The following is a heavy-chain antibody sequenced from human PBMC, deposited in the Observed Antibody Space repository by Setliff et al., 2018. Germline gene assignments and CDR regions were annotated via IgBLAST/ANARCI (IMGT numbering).Heavy chain of an antibody. Sequence: GGSLRLSCAASGFTFSRYWMSWVRQAPGKGLEWVANIKQDGSEKYYVDSVKGRYTISRGNAKNSLYLQMNSLRAEDTAVYYCARGQLFGSYWGYFDFWGQGTLVTVSS. J-gene: IGHJ4*02. V-gene: IGHV3-7*04. CDR2: IKQDGSEK. D-gene: IGHD1-26*01. CDR1: GFTFSRYW. CDR3: ARGQLFGSYWGYFDF.